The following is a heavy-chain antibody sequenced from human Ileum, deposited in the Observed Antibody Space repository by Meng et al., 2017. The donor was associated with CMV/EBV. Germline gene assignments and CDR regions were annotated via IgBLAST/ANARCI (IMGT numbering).Heavy chain of an antibody. CDR3: ARDGLSGRYFDY. V-gene: IGHV7-4-1*02. CDR1: GYSFTDYA. D-gene: IGHD1-26*01. CDR2: INTNTGNP. Sequence: QVQLVQSGSELKKPGASVKVSCKASGYSFTDYAINWMRQAPRQGPEWMGWINTNTGNPMYARGFTGRFVFSLDSSVSTAYLQISSLKAEDTAVYYCARDGLSGRYFDYWGQGTLVTVSS. J-gene: IGHJ4*02.